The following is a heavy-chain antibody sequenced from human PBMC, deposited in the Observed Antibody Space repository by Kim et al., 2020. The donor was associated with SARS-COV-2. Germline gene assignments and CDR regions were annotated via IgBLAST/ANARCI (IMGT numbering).Heavy chain of an antibody. CDR1: EFTFSAYG. V-gene: IGHV3-30*18. J-gene: IGHJ4*02. CDR3: AKEYNSSGYYAYFDY. Sequence: GGSLRLSCAASEFTFSAYGMQWVRQAPGRGLEWVAVVSFDGSVKFYSDSVKGRFTISRDNSQNTLYLQMNSLRAEDTAVYYCAKEYNSSGYYAYFDYWGQGTLVSVSS. CDR2: VSFDGSVK. D-gene: IGHD3-22*01.